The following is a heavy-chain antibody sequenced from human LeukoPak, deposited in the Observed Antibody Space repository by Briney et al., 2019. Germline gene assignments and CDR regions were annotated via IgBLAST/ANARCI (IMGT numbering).Heavy chain of an antibody. V-gene: IGHV3-23*01. D-gene: IGHD2-15*01. CDR3: AKQLGYCSDGSCYFPY. J-gene: IGHJ4*02. Sequence: GGSLRLSCAASGFTFSSYAMSWVRQAPGKGLEWVSAISNNGGYTYYADSVQGRFTISRNNSKSTLCLQMNSLRAEDTAVYYCAKQLGYCSDGSCYFPYWGQGTLVTVSS. CDR2: ISNNGGYT. CDR1: GFTFSSYA.